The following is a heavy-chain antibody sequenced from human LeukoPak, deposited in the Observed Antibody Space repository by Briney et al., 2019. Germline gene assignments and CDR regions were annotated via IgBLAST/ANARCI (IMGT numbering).Heavy chain of an antibody. V-gene: IGHV3-23*01. CDR3: ARGGGLDV. Sequence: GGSLRLSCAASGFTFSSYAMSWVRQAPGKGLEWVSAISYSGDNTHYTDSVKGRFTISRDNSKNSLYLQMSNLRAEDTAVYFCARGGGLDVWGQGATVTVSS. CDR1: GFTFSSYA. D-gene: IGHD3-16*01. J-gene: IGHJ6*02. CDR2: ISYSGDNT.